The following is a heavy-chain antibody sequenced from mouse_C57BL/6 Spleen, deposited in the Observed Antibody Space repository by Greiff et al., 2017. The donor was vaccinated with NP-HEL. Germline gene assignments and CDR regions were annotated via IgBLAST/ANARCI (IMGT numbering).Heavy chain of an antibody. D-gene: IGHD1-1*01. CDR1: GYSFTGYY. V-gene: IGHV1-42*01. J-gene: IGHJ4*01. CDR3: ARDYYYGSKDYYAMDY. Sequence: EVQLQQSGPELVKPGASVKISCKASGYSFTGYYMNWVKQSPEKSLEWIGEINPSTGGTTYNQKFKAKATLTVDKSSSTAYMQLKSLTSEDSAVYYCARDYYYGSKDYYAMDYWGQGTSVTVSS. CDR2: INPSTGGT.